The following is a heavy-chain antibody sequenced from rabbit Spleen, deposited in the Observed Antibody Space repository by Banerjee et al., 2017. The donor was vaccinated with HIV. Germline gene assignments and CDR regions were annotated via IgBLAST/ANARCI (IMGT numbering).Heavy chain of an antibody. CDR3: ARDTSSSFSSYGMDL. CDR2: VGVGGGKT. CDR1: GFFFISGYY. J-gene: IGHJ6*01. V-gene: IGHV1S40*01. Sequence: QSLEESGGDLVKPGASLTLTCKVSGFFFISGYYMCWVRQAPGKGLEWIACVGVGGGKTYYANWAKGRFTISKPSSTTVTLQMTRLTAADTATYFCARDTSSSFSSYGMDLWGPGTLVTVS. D-gene: IGHD1-1*01.